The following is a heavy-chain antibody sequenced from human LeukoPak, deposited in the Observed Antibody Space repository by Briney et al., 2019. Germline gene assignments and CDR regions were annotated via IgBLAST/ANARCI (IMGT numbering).Heavy chain of an antibody. CDR3: AKDDGRPDY. V-gene: IGHV3-30*02. Sequence: GGSLRLSCAASGFTFSSYGMHWVRQARGKGREGVAFIRYDGSNKYYADSVKGRFTISRDNSKNTLYLQMNSLRAEDTAVYYWAKDDGRPDYWGQGTLVTVSS. CDR1: GFTFSSYG. J-gene: IGHJ4*02. D-gene: IGHD6-6*01. CDR2: IRYDGSNK.